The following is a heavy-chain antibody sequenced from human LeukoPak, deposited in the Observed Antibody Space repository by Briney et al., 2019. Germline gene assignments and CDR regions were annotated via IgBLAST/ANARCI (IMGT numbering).Heavy chain of an antibody. CDR2: ISNDGSNK. J-gene: IGHJ4*02. CDR1: GFTFSYYG. D-gene: IGHD3-9*01. Sequence: QPGRSLRLSCAASGFTFSYYGMHWVRQAPGKGLEGVAVISNDGSNKYYADSMKGRFTISRDNSKNTLYLQMNSLRAEDTAVYYCAKDRGPELRYFDTQEYWGQGTLVTVSS. V-gene: IGHV3-30*18. CDR3: AKDRGPELRYFDTQEY.